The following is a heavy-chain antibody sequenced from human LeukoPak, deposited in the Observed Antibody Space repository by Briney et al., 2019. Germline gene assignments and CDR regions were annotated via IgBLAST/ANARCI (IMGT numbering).Heavy chain of an antibody. CDR1: GYTFTSYG. CDR2: ISAYNGNT. CDR3: ARALLRYFDWLLSGEYNWFDP. V-gene: IGHV1-18*01. D-gene: IGHD3-9*01. J-gene: IGHJ5*02. Sequence: ASVKVSCKASGYTFTSYGISWVRQAPGQGLEWMGWISAYNGNTNYAQKLQGRVTMTTDTSTSTAYMELRSLRSDDTAVYYCARALLRYFDWLLSGEYNWFDPWGQGTLVTVSP.